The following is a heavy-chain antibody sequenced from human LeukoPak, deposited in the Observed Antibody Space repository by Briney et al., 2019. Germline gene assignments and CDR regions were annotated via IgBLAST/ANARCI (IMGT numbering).Heavy chain of an antibody. D-gene: IGHD6-13*01. CDR3: ARDGYSKKIDY. Sequence: GGSLRLSCAASGFTFSSYGMHWVRQAPGKGLEWVAVICYDGSNKYYADSVKGRFTISRDNSKNTLYLQMNSLRAEDTAVYYCARDGYSKKIDYWGQGTLVTVSS. CDR1: GFTFSSYG. V-gene: IGHV3-33*01. J-gene: IGHJ4*02. CDR2: ICYDGSNK.